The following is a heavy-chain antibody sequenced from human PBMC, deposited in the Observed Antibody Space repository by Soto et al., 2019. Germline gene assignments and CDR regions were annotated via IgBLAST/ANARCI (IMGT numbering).Heavy chain of an antibody. CDR2: IIPIFGTA. J-gene: IGHJ6*04. CDR3: ARSQGGSSSLDIYYYCYYGMDV. Sequence: QVQLVQSGAEVKKPGSSVKVSCKAPGGTFSSYAISWVRQAPGQGLEWMGGIIPIFGTANYAQKFQGRVTITADESTSTGYMELSSLRSEDTAVYYCARSQGGSSSLDIYYYCYYGMDVWGKGTTVTVSS. V-gene: IGHV1-69*01. D-gene: IGHD2-15*01. CDR1: GGTFSSYA.